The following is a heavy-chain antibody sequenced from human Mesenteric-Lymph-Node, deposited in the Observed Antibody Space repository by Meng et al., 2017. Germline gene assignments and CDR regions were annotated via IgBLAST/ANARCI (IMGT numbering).Heavy chain of an antibody. J-gene: IGHJ3*02. CDR1: GGSISSSSYY. V-gene: IGHV4-39*02. CDR2: ANHSGST. Sequence: GPLRPSCTVLGGSISSSSYYWSWIRQPPGKGLEWIGEANHSGSTTYNPSLKSRVTISVDTSTNHFSLKLTSVTAADTAVYYCARDLGATQDAFDIWGQGTMVTVSS. CDR3: ARDLGATQDAFDI. D-gene: IGHD1-26*01.